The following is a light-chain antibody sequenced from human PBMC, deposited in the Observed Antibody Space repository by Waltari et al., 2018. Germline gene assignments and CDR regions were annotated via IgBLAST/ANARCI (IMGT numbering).Light chain of an antibody. Sequence: LTQSPGTLSLSLGERATVPCRASQSVSRALAWYQQKPGQAPRLLIYGASTRATGIPDRFSGSGSGTDFSLTISRLEPDDFAVYYCQHYLKLPVTFGQGTTVEI. V-gene: IGKV3-20*01. CDR1: QSVSRA. CDR2: GAS. CDR3: QHYLKLPVT. J-gene: IGKJ1*01.